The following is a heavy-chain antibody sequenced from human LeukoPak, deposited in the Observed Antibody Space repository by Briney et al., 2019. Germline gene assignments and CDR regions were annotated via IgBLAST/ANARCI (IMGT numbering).Heavy chain of an antibody. Sequence: PGGSLRLPCAVSGFTFSSYWMDWVRQVPGKGLVWVSRISSDGSNTAYADSVKGRFTISRDNAKNTMYLQMSSLRAEDTAVYYCAKRGDGGAWYDYWGQGTLVIVSS. J-gene: IGHJ4*02. CDR1: GFTFSSYW. V-gene: IGHV3-74*01. CDR2: ISSDGSNT. CDR3: AKRGDGGAWYDY. D-gene: IGHD6-19*01.